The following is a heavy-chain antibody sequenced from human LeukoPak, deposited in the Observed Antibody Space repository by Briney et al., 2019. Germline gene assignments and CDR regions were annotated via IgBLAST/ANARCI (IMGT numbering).Heavy chain of an antibody. CDR2: IIPIFGTA. V-gene: IGHV1-69*13. CDR1: GYTFTDYY. Sequence: SVKVSCKASGYTFTDYYIHWVRQAPGQGLEWMGWIIPIFGTANYAQKFQGRVTITADESTSTAYMELSSLRSEDTAVYYCARDGPMVRGVIDWFDPWGQGTLVTVSS. J-gene: IGHJ5*02. D-gene: IGHD3-10*01. CDR3: ARDGPMVRGVIDWFDP.